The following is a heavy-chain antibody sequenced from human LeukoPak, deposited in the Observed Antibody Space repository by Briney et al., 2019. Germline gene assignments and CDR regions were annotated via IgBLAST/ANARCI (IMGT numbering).Heavy chain of an antibody. CDR3: ARDIGDRSGYFDY. V-gene: IGHV3-48*04. CDR2: ISSSSSTI. D-gene: IGHD1-26*01. Sequence: GGSLRLSCAASGFTFSSYSMNWFRQAPGKGLEWVSYISSSSSTIYYADSVKGRFTISRDNAKNSLYLQMNSLRAEDTAVYYCARDIGDRSGYFDYWGQGTLVTVSS. CDR1: GFTFSSYS. J-gene: IGHJ4*02.